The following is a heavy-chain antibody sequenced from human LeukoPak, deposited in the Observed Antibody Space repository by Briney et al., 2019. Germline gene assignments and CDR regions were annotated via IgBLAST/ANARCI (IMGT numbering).Heavy chain of an antibody. V-gene: IGHV3-33*06. Sequence: GRSLRLSCAASGFTFSNCGMNWVRQAPGKGLEWVAVIWYDGSYKYYADSVKGRFTISRDNSKNTLYLQMNSLRAEDTAVYYCAKDFYVGPVLARYFDYWGPGTLVTVSS. CDR2: IWYDGSYK. J-gene: IGHJ4*02. D-gene: IGHD2-8*02. CDR3: AKDFYVGPVLARYFDY. CDR1: GFTFSNCG.